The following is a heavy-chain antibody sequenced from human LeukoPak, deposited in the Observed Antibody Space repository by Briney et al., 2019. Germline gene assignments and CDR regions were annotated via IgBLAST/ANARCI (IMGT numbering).Heavy chain of an antibody. D-gene: IGHD6-19*01. CDR3: AREDSSGWHGGGDWFDP. CDR2: TYYRSKWYN. V-gene: IGHV6-1*01. CDR1: GDSVSSNSAA. J-gene: IGHJ5*02. Sequence: SQTLSLTCAISGDSVSSNSAAWNWIRQSPSRGLEWLGRTYYRSKWYNDYAVSVKSRITINPDTSKNQFSLLLNSVTPEDTAVYYCAREDSSGWHGGGDWFDPWGQGTLVTVSS.